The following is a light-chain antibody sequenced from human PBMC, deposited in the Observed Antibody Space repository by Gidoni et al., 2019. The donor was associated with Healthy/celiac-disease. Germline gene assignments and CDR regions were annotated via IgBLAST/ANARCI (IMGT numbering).Light chain of an antibody. CDR2: KVS. V-gene: IGKV2-30*01. CDR3: KQGTHWPPT. J-gene: IGKJ2*01. Sequence: DGVLTQSPLSLPVTLGQPASISCRSSQSLVYRAGNTYLNWFQQRPGQSQRRLIYKVSNRDFGVPDRFSGSGSGTDFTMKSSRVEAEDVGVYYCKQGTHWPPTFXQXTKLEIK. CDR1: QSLVYRAGNTY.